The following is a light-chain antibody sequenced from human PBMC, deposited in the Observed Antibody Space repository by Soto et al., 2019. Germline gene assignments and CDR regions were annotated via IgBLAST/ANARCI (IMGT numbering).Light chain of an antibody. CDR2: DVN. Sequence: QSALTQPASVSGSPGQSITISCTGTSSDVGAYNYVSWYQQHPGKAPKLMIYDVNNRPSGVSNRFSGSKSGNTASLTISGLQAEDEADYYCGSYRSSSTLVVFGGGTKVTVL. J-gene: IGLJ2*01. CDR1: SSDVGAYNY. CDR3: GSYRSSSTLVV. V-gene: IGLV2-14*01.